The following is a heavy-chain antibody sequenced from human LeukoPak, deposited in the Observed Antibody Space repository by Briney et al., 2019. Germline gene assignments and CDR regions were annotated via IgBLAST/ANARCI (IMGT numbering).Heavy chain of an antibody. J-gene: IGHJ4*02. V-gene: IGHV3-53*04. Sequence: PGGSLRLSCAASGFTVSSNYMSWVRQAPGKGLEWVSVIYSGGSTYYADSVKGRFTISRHNSKNTLYLQMNSLRAEDTAVYYCAKVLRGAVALPFDYWGQGTLVTVSS. CDR1: GFTVSSNY. CDR2: IYSGGST. CDR3: AKVLRGAVALPFDY. D-gene: IGHD6-19*01.